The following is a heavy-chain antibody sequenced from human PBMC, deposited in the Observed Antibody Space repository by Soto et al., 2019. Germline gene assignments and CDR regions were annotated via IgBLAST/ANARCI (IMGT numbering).Heavy chain of an antibody. D-gene: IGHD3-22*01. CDR3: VRGPDYEGYFDY. V-gene: IGHV1-69*12. CDR1: GTTFSNFA. J-gene: IGHJ4*02. Sequence: QVRLVQSGAEVKKTGSSVKVSCEASGTTFSNFAIGWVRQAPGQGLEWMGGIILPFGTPNYAQKFQGRVPISADESMTIAYMELRGLRSEDTAVYYCVRGPDYEGYFDYWGQGTLVTVSS. CDR2: IILPFGTP.